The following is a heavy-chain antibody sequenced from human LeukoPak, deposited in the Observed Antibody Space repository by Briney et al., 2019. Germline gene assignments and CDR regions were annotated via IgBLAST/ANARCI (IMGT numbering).Heavy chain of an antibody. Sequence: SETLSLTCTVSGGSISSGSYYWSWIRQPAGKGLEWIGRIYTSGSTNYNPSLKSRVTISVDTSKNQFSLKLSFVTAADTAMYYCARERSGYYYLDYWGLGTLVTVSS. CDR2: IYTSGST. D-gene: IGHD3-3*01. J-gene: IGHJ4*02. CDR1: GGSISSGSYY. V-gene: IGHV4-61*02. CDR3: ARERSGYYYLDY.